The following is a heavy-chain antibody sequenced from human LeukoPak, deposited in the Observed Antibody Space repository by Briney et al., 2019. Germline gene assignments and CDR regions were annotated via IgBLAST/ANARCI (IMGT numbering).Heavy chain of an antibody. Sequence: SETLSLTCAVSGYSISSGYYWGWIRQPPGKGLEWIGSIYHSGSTYYNPSLKSRVTISVDTSKNQFSLKVSSVTAADTAVYYCASGYGSGSYRYYYGMDVWGKGTTVTVSS. CDR2: IYHSGST. CDR3: ASGYGSGSYRYYYGMDV. V-gene: IGHV4-38-2*01. J-gene: IGHJ6*04. D-gene: IGHD3-10*01. CDR1: GYSISSGYY.